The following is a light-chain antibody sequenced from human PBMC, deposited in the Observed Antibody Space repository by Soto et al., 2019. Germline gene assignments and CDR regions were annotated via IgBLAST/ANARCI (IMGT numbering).Light chain of an antibody. Sequence: EIVLTQSPGTLSLSPGERATLSCRASQSVSSSYLAWYQQKPGQAPRLLIYGASSRATGIPDRFSGSGSGTDFTLTISRLEPEDFAVYYCQQGNTWPWTFGQGTKVDIK. CDR1: QSVSSSY. CDR2: GAS. J-gene: IGKJ1*01. CDR3: QQGNTWPWT. V-gene: IGKV3-20*01.